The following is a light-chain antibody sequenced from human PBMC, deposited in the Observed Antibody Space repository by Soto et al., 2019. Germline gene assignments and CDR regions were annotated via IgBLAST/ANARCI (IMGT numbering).Light chain of an antibody. Sequence: QSVLTQPASVSGSPGQSIAISCTGTSSDVGGYDQVSWYQQHPGKVPKLMIYAVSNRPSGVSDRFSGSQSGNTASLTISGPQAEHEADCYCSSYTGSGTFFGGGTKLTVL. CDR2: AVS. J-gene: IGLJ2*01. CDR3: SSYTGSGTF. V-gene: IGLV2-14*01. CDR1: SSDVGGYDQ.